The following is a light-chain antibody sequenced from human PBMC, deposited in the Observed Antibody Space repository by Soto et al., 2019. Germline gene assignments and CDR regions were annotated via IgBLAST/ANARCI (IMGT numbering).Light chain of an antibody. V-gene: IGLV2-14*01. Sequence: QSVLTQPASVSGSPGQSITISCTGTSSDVGGYNYVSWYQQHPGKAPKFMIYDVSNRPSGVSNRFSGSKSGNTASLTISGLQAEDEADYHCSSYTTSNTRQIVFGTGTKVTV. J-gene: IGLJ1*01. CDR3: SSYTTSNTRQIV. CDR2: DVS. CDR1: SSDVGGYNY.